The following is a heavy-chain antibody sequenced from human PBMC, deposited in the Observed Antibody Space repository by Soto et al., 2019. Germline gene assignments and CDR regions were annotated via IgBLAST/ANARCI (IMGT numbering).Heavy chain of an antibody. D-gene: IGHD2-8*01. CDR1: GNNFTQNW. J-gene: IGHJ4*02. CDR2: IYPGDSGT. V-gene: IGHV5-51*01. Sequence: PGESLTITSICPGNNFTQNWIGWVRQMPGKGLEWMGIIYPGDSGTRYSPSFQGQVTISVDKSKNTAYLHWSSLKAPDTAIYYCFILYGAARRGFDYWGPGTLVTVSS. CDR3: FILYGAARRGFDY.